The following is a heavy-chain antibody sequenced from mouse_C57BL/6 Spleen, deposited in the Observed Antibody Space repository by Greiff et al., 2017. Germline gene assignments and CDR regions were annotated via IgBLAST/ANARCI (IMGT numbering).Heavy chain of an antibody. J-gene: IGHJ1*03. CDR2: IDPSDSYT. Sequence: QVQLQQPGAELVGPGTSVKLSCKASGYTFTSYWMHWVKQRPGQGLEWIGVIDPSDSYTNYNQKFKGKATLTVDTSSSTAYMQLSSLTSEDSAVYYCARAPSYGSRSYWYFDVGGKGTTVTVSS. CDR3: ARAPSYGSRSYWYFDV. D-gene: IGHD1-1*01. V-gene: IGHV1-59*01. CDR1: GYTFTSYW.